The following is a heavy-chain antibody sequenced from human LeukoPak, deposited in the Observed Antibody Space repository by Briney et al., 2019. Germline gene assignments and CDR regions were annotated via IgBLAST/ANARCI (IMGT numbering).Heavy chain of an antibody. CDR1: GFTFSSYW. J-gene: IGHJ4*02. Sequence: GGSLRLSCAASGFTFSSYWMNWVRQALGKGLVWVSRIASDGSSTTYADSVKGRFSISRDNAKNTLYLQMNSLRDEDTAVYYCARDFRYHDSSGYYSFDYWAREPWSPSPQ. D-gene: IGHD3-22*01. CDR2: IASDGSST. V-gene: IGHV3-74*01. CDR3: ARDFRYHDSSGYYSFDY.